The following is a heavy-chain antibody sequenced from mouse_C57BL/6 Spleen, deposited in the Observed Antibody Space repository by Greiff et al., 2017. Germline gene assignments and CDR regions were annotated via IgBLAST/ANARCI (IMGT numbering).Heavy chain of an antibody. CDR3: ARSGYDYAWFAY. J-gene: IGHJ3*01. V-gene: IGHV1-55*01. CDR2: IYPGSGYT. D-gene: IGHD2-4*01. CDR1: GYTFTSYW. Sequence: QVQLQQPGAELVKPGASVKMSCKASGYTFTSYWITWVKQRPGQGLEWIGDIYPGSGYTNYNEKFKSKATLTVDTSSSTAYMQLSSLTSVDSAVYCCARSGYDYAWFAYWGQGTLVTVSA.